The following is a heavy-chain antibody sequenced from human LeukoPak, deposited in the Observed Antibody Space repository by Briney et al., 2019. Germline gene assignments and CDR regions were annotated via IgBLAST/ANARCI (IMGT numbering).Heavy chain of an antibody. CDR3: ARDNDYVWGSYRYLGY. Sequence: ASVKVSCKASGYIFTSYGISWVRQAPGQGLEWMGWISVYNDNKNYAQKFQGRVTMTTDPSTSTAHMELRSLRSDDTAVYYCARDNDYVWGSYRYLGYWGQGTLVTVPS. J-gene: IGHJ4*02. CDR2: ISVYNDNK. V-gene: IGHV1-18*01. D-gene: IGHD3-16*02. CDR1: GYIFTSYG.